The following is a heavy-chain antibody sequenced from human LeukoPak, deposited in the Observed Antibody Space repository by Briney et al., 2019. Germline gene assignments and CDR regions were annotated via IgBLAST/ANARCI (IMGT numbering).Heavy chain of an antibody. J-gene: IGHJ5*02. Sequence: GGSLRLSCAASGFTVTNNYMSWVRQAPGKGLEWVSVIYSGGGTYYADSVKGRFTISRDNSKNTVYLQINSLRAEDTAVYYCAREVSSSWYNWFDPWGQGTLVTVSS. CDR2: IYSGGGT. D-gene: IGHD6-13*01. CDR3: AREVSSSWYNWFDP. V-gene: IGHV3-53*01. CDR1: GFTVTNNY.